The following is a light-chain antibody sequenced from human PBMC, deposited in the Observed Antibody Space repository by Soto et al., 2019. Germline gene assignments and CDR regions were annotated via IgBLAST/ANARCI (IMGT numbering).Light chain of an antibody. CDR3: QQYSAWPPWT. J-gene: IGKJ1*01. V-gene: IGKV3-15*01. Sequence: EIVMTQSPSTLSVSPGERATLSCRASETVGFTLAWYQQKPGQGPRLLIYGASTRAPGVPARFRGSGSVTEFTLTIDSLQPEDVAIYFCQQYSAWPPWTFGQGTKVDIK. CDR2: GAS. CDR1: ETVGFT.